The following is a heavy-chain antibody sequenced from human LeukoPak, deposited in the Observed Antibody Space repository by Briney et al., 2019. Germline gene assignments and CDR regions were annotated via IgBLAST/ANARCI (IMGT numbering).Heavy chain of an antibody. D-gene: IGHD2-15*01. V-gene: IGHV1-8*03. CDR1: GYTFTSYD. CDR3: ARGCSGGSCYYSYYMDV. J-gene: IGHJ6*03. Sequence: ASVKVSCKASGYTFTSYDINWVRQATGQGLEWMGWMNPNSGNTGYAQKFQGRVTITRNTSISTAYMELSSLRSEDTAVYYCARGCSGGSCYYSYYMDVWGKGTTVTVSS. CDR2: MNPNSGNT.